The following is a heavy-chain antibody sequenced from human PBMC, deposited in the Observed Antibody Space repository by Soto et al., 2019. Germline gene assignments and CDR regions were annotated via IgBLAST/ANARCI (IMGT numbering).Heavy chain of an antibody. CDR3: ARDGLTFGGD. CDR2: ISSSSAYI. J-gene: IGHJ4*02. D-gene: IGHD3-16*01. CDR1: GFTFGSFT. Sequence: EVHLVEAGGGLVKPGESLTLSCAASGFTFGSFTLNWVRQAPGKGLEWVSSISSSSAYIYYAESVKGRFTISRDNARSTLYLQMNSLRLDDTAVYFCARDGLTFGGDWGQGTLVVVSS. V-gene: IGHV3-21*06.